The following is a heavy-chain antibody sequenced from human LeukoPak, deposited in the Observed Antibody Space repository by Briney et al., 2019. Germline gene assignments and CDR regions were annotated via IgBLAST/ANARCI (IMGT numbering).Heavy chain of an antibody. D-gene: IGHD6-6*01. CDR1: GFTFSIYG. CDR2: IRYDGSNK. V-gene: IGHV3-30*02. J-gene: IGHJ4*02. CDR3: AKEGYSSSSYFDY. Sequence: AGGSLRLSCAASGFTFSIYGMHWVCQAPGKGLEWVAFIRYDGSNKYYADSVKSRFTISRDNSKNTLYLQMNSLRAEDTAVYYCAKEGYSSSSYFDYWGQGTLVTVSS.